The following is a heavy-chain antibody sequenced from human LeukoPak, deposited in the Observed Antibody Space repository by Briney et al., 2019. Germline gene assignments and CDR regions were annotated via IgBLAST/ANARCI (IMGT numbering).Heavy chain of an antibody. V-gene: IGHV1-18*01. J-gene: IGHJ4*02. Sequence: GASVKVSCKASGYTFTSYGISWVRQAPGQGLEWMGWISAYNGNTNYAQKLQGRVTMTTDTSTSTAYMELRSLRSDDTAVYYCARDLWQQLVRDSYFDYWGQGTLVTVSS. CDR1: GYTFTSYG. CDR3: ARDLWQQLVRDSYFDY. CDR2: ISAYNGNT. D-gene: IGHD6-13*01.